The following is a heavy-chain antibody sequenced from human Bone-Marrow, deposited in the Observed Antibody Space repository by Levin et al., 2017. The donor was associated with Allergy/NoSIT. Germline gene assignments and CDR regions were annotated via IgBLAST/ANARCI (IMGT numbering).Heavy chain of an antibody. CDR3: AKELRTYYYDSSGYYQDAFDS. J-gene: IGHJ3*02. Sequence: GESLKISCAASGFTFSSYAMSWVRQAPGKGLEWVSAISGSGGSTYYADSVKGRFTISRDNSKNTLYLQMNSLRAEDTAVYYCAKELRTYYYDSSGYYQDAFDSWGQGTMVTVSS. CDR2: ISGSGGST. CDR1: GFTFSSYA. V-gene: IGHV3-23*01. D-gene: IGHD3-22*01.